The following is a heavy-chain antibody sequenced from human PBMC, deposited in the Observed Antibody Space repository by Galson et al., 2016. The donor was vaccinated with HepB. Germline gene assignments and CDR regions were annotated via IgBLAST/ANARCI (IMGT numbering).Heavy chain of an antibody. V-gene: IGHV3-21*05. Sequence: SLRLSCAASGFTFSGYTMNWVRQAPGKGLEWVSFISSSGTYTKYADSVKGRCTISRDNAKNSLYLQMNSLRVEDTAVYYCARGSQPPQWQLGGYFDYWGQGTLVTVSS. CDR2: ISSSGTYT. CDR3: ARGSQPPQWQLGGYFDY. D-gene: IGHD1-26*01. CDR1: GFTFSGYT. J-gene: IGHJ4*02.